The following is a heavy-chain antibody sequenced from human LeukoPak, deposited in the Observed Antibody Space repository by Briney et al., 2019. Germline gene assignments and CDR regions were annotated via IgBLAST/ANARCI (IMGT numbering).Heavy chain of an antibody. V-gene: IGHV3-43*01. J-gene: IGHJ4*02. CDR1: GFTFDDYT. CDR3: AKERRRGYAYGTLES. Sequence: GGSLRLSCAASGFTFDDYTMHWIRQAPGKGLEWVSLISRDDSTYYGDSVRGRFSISRDNRKNSLYLQMNSLTTEDTALYYCAKERRRGYAYGTLESWGQGTLVTVSS. CDR2: ISRDDST. D-gene: IGHD5-18*01.